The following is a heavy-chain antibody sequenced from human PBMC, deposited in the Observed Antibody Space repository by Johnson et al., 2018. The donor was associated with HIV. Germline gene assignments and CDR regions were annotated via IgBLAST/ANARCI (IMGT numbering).Heavy chain of an antibody. Sequence: VQLVESGGGLVQPGRSLRLSCAASGFTFDDNAMHWVRLAPGKGLEWVAGIRWNSASKYYADSVKGRFTISRDNAKNSLYLQMNSLRAEDTAFYYCAKDKAVVTALYDAFDIWGQGTMVTVSS. CDR1: GFTFDDNA. J-gene: IGHJ3*02. CDR3: AKDKAVVTALYDAFDI. D-gene: IGHD2-21*02. V-gene: IGHV3-9*01. CDR2: IRWNSASK.